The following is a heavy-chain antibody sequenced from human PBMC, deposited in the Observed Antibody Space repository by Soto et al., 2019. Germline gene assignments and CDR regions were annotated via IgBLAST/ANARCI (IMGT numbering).Heavy chain of an antibody. J-gene: IGHJ4*02. CDR1: GGTFSNHA. V-gene: IGHV1-69*13. D-gene: IGHD4-17*01. CDR3: ARGPDYAGYIDD. Sequence: QVRLVQSGAEVKKPGSSVKVSCKASGGTFSNHAINWVRQAPGQGPEWMGVIILPFGTPNYAQRFQGRVTITADESMTTAYMELNGLRSEDTAVYSSARGPDYAGYIDDWCQGSLVTVSS. CDR2: IILPFGTP.